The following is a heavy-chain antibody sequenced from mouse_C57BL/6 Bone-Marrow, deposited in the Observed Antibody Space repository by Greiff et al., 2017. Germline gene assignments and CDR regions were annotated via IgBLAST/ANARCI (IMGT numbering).Heavy chain of an antibody. CDR2: ISSGSSTI. CDR3: ARPRFYGNSWFAY. CDR1: GFTFSDYG. J-gene: IGHJ3*01. Sequence: EVHLVESGGGLVKPGGSLKLSCAASGFTFSDYGMHWVRQAPEKGLEWVAYISSGSSTIYYADTVKGRFTISRDNAKNTLFLQMTSLRSEDTAMYYCARPRFYGNSWFAYWGQGTLVTVSA. D-gene: IGHD2-1*01. V-gene: IGHV5-17*01.